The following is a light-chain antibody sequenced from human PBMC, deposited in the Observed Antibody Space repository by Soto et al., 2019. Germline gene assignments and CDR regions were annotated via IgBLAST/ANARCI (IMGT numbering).Light chain of an antibody. V-gene: IGKV3D-15*01. CDR3: QQYNNWPFS. Sequence: IVMTQSPATLPVSPGERVTLSCRASQSVSNNLAWYQQKPGQAPRLLIYGASTRATGIPARFSGSGSGTEFTLTISSLQSEDFAVYYCQQYNNWPFSFGHGTRLEIK. J-gene: IGKJ5*01. CDR2: GAS. CDR1: QSVSNN.